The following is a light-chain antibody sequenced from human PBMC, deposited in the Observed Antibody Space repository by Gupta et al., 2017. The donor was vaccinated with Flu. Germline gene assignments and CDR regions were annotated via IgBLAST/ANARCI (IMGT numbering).Light chain of an antibody. CDR3: QAWDSASLV. CDR2: QDN. CDR1: RLEDKY. V-gene: IGLV3-1*01. Sequence: STGQTASISCSGDRLEDKYAAWYQQRPGQSPVLVIFQDNKRPSGIPERFSGCNSGNTATLTISGTQAMDEADYYCQAWDSASLVFGAGTTLTVL. J-gene: IGLJ3*02.